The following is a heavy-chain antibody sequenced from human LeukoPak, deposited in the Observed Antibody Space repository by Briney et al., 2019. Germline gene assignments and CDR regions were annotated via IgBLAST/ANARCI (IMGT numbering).Heavy chain of an antibody. CDR1: GGTFSSYA. D-gene: IGHD6-6*01. Sequence: GSSVKVSCKASGGTFSSYAISWVRQAPGQGLEWMGGIIPIFGTANYAQKFQGRVTITTDESTSTAYMELSSLRSEDTAVYYCARAGQSIAARDWFDPWGQGTLVTVSS. CDR3: ARAGQSIAARDWFDP. J-gene: IGHJ5*02. V-gene: IGHV1-69*05. CDR2: IIPIFGTA.